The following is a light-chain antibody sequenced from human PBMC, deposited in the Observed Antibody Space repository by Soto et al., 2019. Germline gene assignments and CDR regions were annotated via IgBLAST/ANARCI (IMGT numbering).Light chain of an antibody. V-gene: IGKV3-20*01. Sequence: EIVVTQSPVTLSLSPGERATLSCRASQSVSGNSLAWYQQRPAQAPRLLIYGASSRATGTPDRFSGSGSGTDFTLTISRLEPEDFAVYYCEQYGTSPYTFGPGTKVEIK. CDR1: QSVSGNS. CDR2: GAS. CDR3: EQYGTSPYT. J-gene: IGKJ3*01.